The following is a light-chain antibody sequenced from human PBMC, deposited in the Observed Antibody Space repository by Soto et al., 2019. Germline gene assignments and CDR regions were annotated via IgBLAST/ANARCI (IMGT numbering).Light chain of an antibody. V-gene: IGKV1-27*01. J-gene: IGKJ3*01. CDR3: QKYNWPPFT. CDR2: AAS. CDR1: QGISNY. Sequence: DIQMTQSPSSLSASVGDRVTITCRASQGISNYLAWYQQKPGKVPKLLIYAASTLQSGVSFRFTGSGSGADFTLTISSLQPEDVATYYCQKYNWPPFTFGPGTKVDIK.